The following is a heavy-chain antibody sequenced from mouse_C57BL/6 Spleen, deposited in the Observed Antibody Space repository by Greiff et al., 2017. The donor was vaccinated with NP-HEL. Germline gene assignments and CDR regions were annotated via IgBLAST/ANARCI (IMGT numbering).Heavy chain of an antibody. CDR1: GYTFTSYW. CDR3: ASSADGYFSWFAY. V-gene: IGHV1-64*01. J-gene: IGHJ3*01. D-gene: IGHD2-3*01. Sequence: QVQLKQPGAELVKPGASVKLSCKASGYTFTSYWMHWVKQRPGQGLEWIGMIHPNSGSTNYNEKFKSKATLTVDKSSSTAYMQLSSLTSEDSAVYYCASSADGYFSWFAYWGQGTLVTVSA. CDR2: IHPNSGST.